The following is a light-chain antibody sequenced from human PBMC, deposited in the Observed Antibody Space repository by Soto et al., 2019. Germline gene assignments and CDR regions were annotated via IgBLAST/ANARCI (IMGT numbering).Light chain of an antibody. CDR1: SSNIGAGYD. J-gene: IGLJ3*02. Sequence: QSVLTQPPSVSGAPGQRVTISCTGSSSNIGAGYDVHWYQQLPGTAPNLLIYGNSNRPSGVPDRFSGSKSGTSASLDISGLHSEDEADYYCESWDDTLKGNVFGGGTKLTVL. V-gene: IGLV1-40*01. CDR3: ESWDDTLKGNV. CDR2: GNS.